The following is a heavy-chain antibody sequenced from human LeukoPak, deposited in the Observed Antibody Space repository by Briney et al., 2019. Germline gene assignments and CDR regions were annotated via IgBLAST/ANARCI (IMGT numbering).Heavy chain of an antibody. CDR1: GGSFSGYY. CDR3: ARAPHYYYDSSGYSNWFDP. CDR2: INHSGST. V-gene: IGHV4-34*01. J-gene: IGHJ5*02. Sequence: SETLSLTCAVYGGSFSGYYWSWIRRPPGKGLEWIGEINHSGSTNYNPSLKSRVTISVDTSKNQFSLKLSSVTAADTAVYYCARAPHYYYDSSGYSNWFDPWGQGTLVTVSS. D-gene: IGHD3-22*01.